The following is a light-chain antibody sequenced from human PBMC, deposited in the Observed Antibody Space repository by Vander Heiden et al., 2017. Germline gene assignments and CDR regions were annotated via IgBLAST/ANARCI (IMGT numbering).Light chain of an antibody. CDR1: SSNSGAGYG. CDR2: GNT. CDR3: QSYDGSLRV. Sequence: SVLTQPPSVSAAPGQRVTFSCTGSSSNSGAGYGVHWYQHLPGTAPKLLIYGNTIRPSGVPDRFSGSKSGTSASLAITGLQAEDEADYYCQSYDGSLRVFGGGTKLTVV. J-gene: IGLJ3*02. V-gene: IGLV1-40*01.